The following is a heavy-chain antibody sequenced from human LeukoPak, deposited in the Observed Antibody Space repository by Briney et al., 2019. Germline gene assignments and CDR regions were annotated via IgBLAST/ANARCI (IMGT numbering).Heavy chain of an antibody. CDR3: AKAPYCPNDVCRYFDY. J-gene: IGHJ4*02. CDR2: ISASGGGT. V-gene: IGHV3-23*01. Sequence: GGSLTHSCAASGFIFTNYPMSWVRQAPGKRLEWVSAISASGGGTYYADSVKGWFTISRDNSRSTVFLQMSSLRAEDTAVYYCAKAPYCPNDVCRYFDYWGQGILVTVSS. CDR1: GFIFTNYP. D-gene: IGHD2-8*01.